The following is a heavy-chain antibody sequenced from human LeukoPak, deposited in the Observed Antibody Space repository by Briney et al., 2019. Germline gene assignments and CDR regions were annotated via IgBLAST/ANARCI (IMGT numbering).Heavy chain of an antibody. D-gene: IGHD5-24*01. J-gene: IGHJ3*02. CDR1: GYTFTTYG. CDR2: ISGYNGNT. CDR3: ARGTVEMATNDAFDI. Sequence: ASVKVSCKASGYTFTTYGISWVRQAPGQGLEWMGWISGYNGNTNYAQELQGRVTMTTDTSTSTAYMELRSLRSDDTAVYYCARGTVEMATNDAFDIWGQGTMVTVSS. V-gene: IGHV1-18*01.